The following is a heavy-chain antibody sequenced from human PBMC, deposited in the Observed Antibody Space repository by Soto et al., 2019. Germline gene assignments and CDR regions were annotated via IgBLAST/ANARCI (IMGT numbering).Heavy chain of an antibody. J-gene: IGHJ4*02. CDR3: TAGPALAAPDY. CDR1: GFTFSNAW. D-gene: IGHD6-13*01. V-gene: IGHV3-15*01. Sequence: GGSLRLSCAASGFTFSNAWMSWVRQAPGKGLEWVGRIKSKTDGGTTDYAAPVKGRFTISRDDSKNTLYLQMNSLKTEDTAVYYCTAGPALAAPDYWGQGTLVTVSS. CDR2: IKSKTDGGTT.